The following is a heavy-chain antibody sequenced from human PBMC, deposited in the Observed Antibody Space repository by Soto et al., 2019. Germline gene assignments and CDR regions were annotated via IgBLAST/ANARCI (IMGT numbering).Heavy chain of an antibody. V-gene: IGHV1-8*01. CDR1: GYTFATYD. D-gene: IGHD2-21*01. CDR3: ARSDGYNFNWLDA. CDR2: MNPNSGNT. Sequence: QVQLVQSGAEVKTPGASVKVSCKASGYTFATYDINWVRQAPGRGLEWMGWMNPNSGNTGYAQKFQGGRTMTRDTALSVAHMELSSLRNEDTAVYYCARSDGYNFNWLDAWGQGTLVTVSA. J-gene: IGHJ5*02.